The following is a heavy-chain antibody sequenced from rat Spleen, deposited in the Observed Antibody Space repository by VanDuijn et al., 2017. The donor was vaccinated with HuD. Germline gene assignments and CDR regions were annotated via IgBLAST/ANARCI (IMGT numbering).Heavy chain of an antibody. CDR3: ARSRYNNYYFDY. CDR1: AYSITSSYR. J-gene: IGHJ2*01. CDR2: LNSAGST. V-gene: IGHV3-3*01. Sequence: EVQLQESGPGLVKPSQSLSLTCSVTAYSITSSYRWNWIRKFPGNKLEWMGHLNSAGSTYYNPSLKSRISMARDTSKNQFFLQVNSVTTEDTATYYCARSRYNNYYFDYWGQGVMVAVSS. D-gene: IGHD1-10*01.